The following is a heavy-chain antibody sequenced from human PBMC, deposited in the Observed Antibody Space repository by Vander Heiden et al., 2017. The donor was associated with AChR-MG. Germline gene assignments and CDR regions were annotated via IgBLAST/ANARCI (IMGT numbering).Heavy chain of an antibody. J-gene: IGHJ4*02. D-gene: IGHD1-26*01. V-gene: IGHV5-51*03. CDR1: GYSFTTYW. CDR3: ARSGGTYGHYYFDN. CDR2: VYPGDSDA. Sequence: VQLVQSGAEVKKPGESLRISCKPSGYSFTTYWIAWVRQMPGKGLGWMGIVYPGDSDARYSPAFQGQVTMSADKSIATVYLQWSSLKASDSAIYYCARSGGTYGHYYFDNWGQGTLVTVST.